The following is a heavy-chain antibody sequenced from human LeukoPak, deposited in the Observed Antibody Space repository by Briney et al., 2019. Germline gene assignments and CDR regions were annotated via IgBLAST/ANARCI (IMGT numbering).Heavy chain of an antibody. CDR1: GYTFTSYS. J-gene: IGHJ4*02. D-gene: IGHD2-2*01. CDR2: ISAYNGNT. V-gene: IGHV1-18*04. CDR3: ARVGDIVVVPAAMPDY. Sequence: ASVKVSCKASGYTFTSYSISWVRQAPGQGLEWMGWISAYNGNTNYAQKLQGRVTMTTDTSTSTAYMELRSLRSDDTAVYYCARVGDIVVVPAAMPDYWGQGTLVTVSS.